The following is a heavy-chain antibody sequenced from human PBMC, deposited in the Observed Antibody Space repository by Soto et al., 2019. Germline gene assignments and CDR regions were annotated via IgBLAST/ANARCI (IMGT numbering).Heavy chain of an antibody. CDR2: ISAYNGNT. CDR1: GYTFTSYG. Sequence: WASVKVSCKASGYTFTSYGISWVRQAPGQGLEWMEWISAYNGNTNYAQKLQGRVTMTTDTSTSTAYMELRSLRSDDTAVYYCARDLERFGERWFDPWGQGTLVTVSS. CDR3: ARDLERFGERWFDP. V-gene: IGHV1-18*04. D-gene: IGHD3-10*01. J-gene: IGHJ5*02.